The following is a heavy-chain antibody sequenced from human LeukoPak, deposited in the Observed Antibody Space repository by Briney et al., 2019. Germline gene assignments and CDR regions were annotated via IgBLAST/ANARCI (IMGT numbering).Heavy chain of an antibody. CDR2: IYASGNT. Sequence: SETLSLTCTVSSASISSYYWSWIRQPPGQGLEWIGYIYASGNTNSNPSLKSRVTMLVDTSNDQFSLMLTSVTAADTAVYYCARDRRGYYFDYWGQGTLATVSS. D-gene: IGHD3-10*01. V-gene: IGHV4-4*08. CDR3: ARDRRGYYFDY. J-gene: IGHJ4*02. CDR1: SASISSYY.